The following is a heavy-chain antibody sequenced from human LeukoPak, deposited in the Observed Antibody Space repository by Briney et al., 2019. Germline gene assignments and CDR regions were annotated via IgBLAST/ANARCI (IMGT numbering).Heavy chain of an antibody. J-gene: IGHJ6*03. V-gene: IGHV1-18*01. CDR1: GYTFTSYG. CDR2: ISAYNGNT. Sequence: APVKVSCKASGYTFTSYGISWVRQAPGQGLEWMGWISAYNGNTNYAQKLQGRVTMTTDTSTSTAYMELRSLRSDDTAVYYCARDPHPTFYDILTGYYYYMDVWGKGTTVTVSS. CDR3: ARDPHPTFYDILTGYYYYMDV. D-gene: IGHD3-9*01.